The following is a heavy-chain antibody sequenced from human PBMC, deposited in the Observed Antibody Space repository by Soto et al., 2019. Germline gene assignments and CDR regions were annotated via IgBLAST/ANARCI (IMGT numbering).Heavy chain of an antibody. Sequence: SVKVSCKASGGTFSSYAISWVRQAPGQGLEWMGGIIPIFGTANYAQKFQGRVTITADESTSTAYMELSSLRSEDTAVYYCARDWEAVAGGVWFDPWGQGTLVTVSS. CDR3: ARDWEAVAGGVWFDP. D-gene: IGHD6-19*01. CDR2: IIPIFGTA. V-gene: IGHV1-69*13. CDR1: GGTFSSYA. J-gene: IGHJ5*02.